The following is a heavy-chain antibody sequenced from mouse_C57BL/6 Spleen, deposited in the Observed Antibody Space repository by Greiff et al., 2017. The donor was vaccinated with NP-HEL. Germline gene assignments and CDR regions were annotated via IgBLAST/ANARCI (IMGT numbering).Heavy chain of an antibody. D-gene: IGHD2-3*01. Sequence: EVQLVESEGGLVQPGSSMKLSCTASGFTFSDYYMAWVRQVPEKGLEWVANINYDGSSTYYLDSLKSRFIISRDNAKNILYLQMSSLKSEDTATYYCARVSDGYYFDYWGQGTTLTVSS. CDR3: ARVSDGYYFDY. CDR2: INYDGSST. V-gene: IGHV5-16*01. CDR1: GFTFSDYY. J-gene: IGHJ2*01.